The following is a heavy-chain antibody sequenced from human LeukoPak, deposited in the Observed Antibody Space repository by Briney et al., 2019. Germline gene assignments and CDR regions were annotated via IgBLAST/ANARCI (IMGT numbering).Heavy chain of an antibody. CDR3: ARDPSDYGGNGYFDY. D-gene: IGHD4-23*01. CDR2: IYTSEST. Sequence: SETLSLTCTVSGGSISSSSYYWGWIRHPPGKGLEWIGRIYTSESTNYNPSLKSRVTMSVDTSKNQFSLKLSSVTAADTAVYYCARDPSDYGGNGYFDYWGQGTLVTVSS. CDR1: GGSISSSSYY. V-gene: IGHV4-39*07. J-gene: IGHJ4*02.